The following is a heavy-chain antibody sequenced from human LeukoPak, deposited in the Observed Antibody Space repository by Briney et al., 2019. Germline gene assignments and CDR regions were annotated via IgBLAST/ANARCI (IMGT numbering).Heavy chain of an antibody. V-gene: IGHV3-48*04. CDR2: ISNSGSPI. CDR1: GFSFTNAW. J-gene: IGHJ4*02. D-gene: IGHD1-26*01. CDR3: ACGPQYTGSFPF. Sequence: GGSLRLSCEASGFSFTNAWMNWVRLAPGKGLEWLSYISNSGSPIRYADSVKGRFTISRDNAENSVYLQMNSLRAEDTAVYYCACGPQYTGSFPFWGQGTLVTVSS.